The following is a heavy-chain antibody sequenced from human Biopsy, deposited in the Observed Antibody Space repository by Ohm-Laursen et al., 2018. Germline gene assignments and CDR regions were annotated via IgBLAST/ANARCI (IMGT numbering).Heavy chain of an antibody. CDR3: ARAVDYYDPYYYYGLDV. CDR2: INHRGST. Sequence: QTLSLTCAVYGGSFSGYYWSWIRQPPGKGLEWIGEINHRGSTNYNPSLKSRATISVDTSKNQFSLKLRSVTAADTAVYYCARAVDYYDPYYYYGLDVWGQGTTVTVSS. V-gene: IGHV4-34*01. CDR1: GGSFSGYY. J-gene: IGHJ6*02. D-gene: IGHD3-16*01.